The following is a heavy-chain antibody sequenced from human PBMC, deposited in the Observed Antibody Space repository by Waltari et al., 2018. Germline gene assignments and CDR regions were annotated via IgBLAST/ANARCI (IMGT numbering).Heavy chain of an antibody. D-gene: IGHD6-25*01. Sequence: QVQLQESGPGLVKPSETLYLTCAVSGYSISSGYYWGWIRQPPGKGLEWIGSIYHSGSTYSNPSLKSRVTISVDTSKNPFSLTLSSVTAADTAVDYCASAADSYWYFDLWGRGTLVTVSS. CDR3: ASAADSYWYFDL. J-gene: IGHJ2*01. V-gene: IGHV4-38-2*01. CDR2: IYHSGST. CDR1: GYSISSGYY.